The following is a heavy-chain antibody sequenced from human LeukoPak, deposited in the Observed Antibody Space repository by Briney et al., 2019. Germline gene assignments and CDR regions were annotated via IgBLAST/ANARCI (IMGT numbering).Heavy chain of an antibody. CDR1: GYTFTSYD. V-gene: IGHV1-8*03. J-gene: IGHJ4*02. CDR3: ARGPPDTAMVGDYFDY. CDR2: MNPNSGNT. D-gene: IGHD5-18*01. Sequence: GASVKVSCKASGYTFTSYDINWVRQATGQGLEWMGWMNPNSGNTGYAQKFQGRVTITRNTSISTAYMELSSLISEDTAVYYCARGPPDTAMVGDYFDYWGQGTLVTVSS.